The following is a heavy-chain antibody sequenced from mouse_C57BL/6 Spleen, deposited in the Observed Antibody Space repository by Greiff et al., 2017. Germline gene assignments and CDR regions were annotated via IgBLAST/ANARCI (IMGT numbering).Heavy chain of an antibody. Sequence: DVQLQESGPGLVKPSPSLSLSCSVTGYSITSGYYWNWIRQFPGNKLEWMGYISYDGSNNYNPSLKNRISLTPDTSKNQFFLKLNSVTTEDTATYYCASAYYSNLAWFAYWGQGTLVTVSA. CDR1: GYSITSGYY. J-gene: IGHJ3*01. CDR2: ISYDGSN. D-gene: IGHD2-5*01. V-gene: IGHV3-6*01. CDR3: ASAYYSNLAWFAY.